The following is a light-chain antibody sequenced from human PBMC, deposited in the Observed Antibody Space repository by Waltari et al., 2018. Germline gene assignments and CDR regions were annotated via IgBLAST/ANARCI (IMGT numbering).Light chain of an antibody. V-gene: IGLV3-1*01. Sequence: SYVLNQPPSVSVSPGQTASITCSGVKLRDTYASWYQQKAGPPPVLIIYQDVERPSSIPDRFSASNSGTTATLTISGTQALDEADYYCQAWDGNTVIFGGGTRLTVL. CDR3: QAWDGNTVI. J-gene: IGLJ2*01. CDR2: QDV. CDR1: KLRDTY.